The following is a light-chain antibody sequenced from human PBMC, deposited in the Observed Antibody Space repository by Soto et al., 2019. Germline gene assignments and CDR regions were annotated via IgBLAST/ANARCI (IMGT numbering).Light chain of an antibody. J-gene: IGKJ3*01. Sequence: DIVLTQSPGTLSLSPGERATLSCRASQSVSSNFLAWYQQKPGQAPRLLIYGASKRATGIPDRFSGSGSETDFALTISGLEPEDFAVYYCQQYGTSPPGVTFGPGPKVDMK. V-gene: IGKV3-20*01. CDR1: QSVSSNF. CDR3: QQYGTSPPGVT. CDR2: GAS.